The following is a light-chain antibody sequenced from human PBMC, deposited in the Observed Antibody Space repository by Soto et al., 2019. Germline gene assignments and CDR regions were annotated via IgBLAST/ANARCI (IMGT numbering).Light chain of an antibody. Sequence: IQMTQSPSTLSASVGDRVTVTCRASQSVGPSLAWYQQKPGEVPTLLIYGASILETGVPSRFSGSGSGTDFTLTIASLQPDDSATYYCQHYDSFPLTFGPGTKVEIK. CDR1: QSVGPS. V-gene: IGKV1-5*01. J-gene: IGKJ3*01. CDR2: GAS. CDR3: QHYDSFPLT.